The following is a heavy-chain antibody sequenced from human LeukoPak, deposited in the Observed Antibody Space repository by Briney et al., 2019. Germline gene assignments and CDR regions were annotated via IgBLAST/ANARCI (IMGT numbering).Heavy chain of an antibody. CDR3: ARDRIAVAGISIDY. J-gene: IGHJ4*02. CDR2: IYSGGST. CDR1: GFTVSSNY. Sequence: GGSLRLSCAASGFTVSSNYMSWVRQAPGKGLEWVSVIYSGGSTYYADSVKGRFTISRDNSKNTLYLQMSSLRAEDTAVYYCARDRIAVAGISIDYWGQGTLVTVSS. D-gene: IGHD6-19*01. V-gene: IGHV3-53*01.